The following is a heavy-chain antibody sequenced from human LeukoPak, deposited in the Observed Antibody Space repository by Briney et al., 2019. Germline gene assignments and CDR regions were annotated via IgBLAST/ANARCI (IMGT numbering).Heavy chain of an antibody. J-gene: IGHJ4*02. CDR2: IYYSGST. CDR1: GGSISSYY. Sequence: PSETLSLTCTVSGGSISSYYWSWIRQPPGKGLEWIGYIYYSGSTNYNPSLKSRVTISVDTSKNQFSLKLSSVTAADTAVYYCAREGSIAVAGMVYWGQGTLVTVSS. CDR3: AREGSIAVAGMVY. D-gene: IGHD6-19*01. V-gene: IGHV4-59*01.